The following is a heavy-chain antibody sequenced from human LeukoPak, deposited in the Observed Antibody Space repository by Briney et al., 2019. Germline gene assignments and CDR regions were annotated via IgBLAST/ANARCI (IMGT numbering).Heavy chain of an antibody. CDR3: AKDWGYCSSTSCYPITHFDY. Sequence: PGGSLRLSCTASGFTFSSYAMNWVRQAPGKGLEWVSAISGSGGSTYYADSVKGRFTISRANSKNTLYLRMNSLRADDTAVYYCAKDWGYCSSTSCYPITHFDYWGQGTLVTVSA. V-gene: IGHV3-23*01. CDR1: GFTFSSYA. J-gene: IGHJ4*02. CDR2: ISGSGGST. D-gene: IGHD2-2*01.